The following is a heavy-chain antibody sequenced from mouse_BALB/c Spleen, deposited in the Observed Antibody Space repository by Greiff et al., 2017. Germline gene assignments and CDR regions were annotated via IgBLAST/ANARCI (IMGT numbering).Heavy chain of an antibody. J-gene: IGHJ2*01. CDR1: GFTFSSYA. CDR2: ISSGGST. V-gene: IGHV5-6-5*01. D-gene: IGHD1-1*01. Sequence: EVNVVESGGGLVKPGGSLKLSCAASGFTFSSYAMSWVRQTPEKRLEWVASISSGGSTYYPDSVKGRFTISRDNARNILYLQMSSLRSEDTAMYYCARESTTVVGFDYWGQGTTLTVSS. CDR3: ARESTTVVGFDY.